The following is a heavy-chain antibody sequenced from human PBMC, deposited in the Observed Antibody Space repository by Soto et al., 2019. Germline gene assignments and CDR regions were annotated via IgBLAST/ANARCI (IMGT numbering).Heavy chain of an antibody. CDR3: ARDRGLTSSYYGMVV. Sequence: GGSLRLSCAASGFTFSSYSMNWVRQAPGKGLEWVSSISSSSSYIYYADSVKGRFTISRDNAKNSLYLQMNSLRAEDTAVYYCARDRGLTSSYYGMVVWGQGTTVTVSS. V-gene: IGHV3-21*01. D-gene: IGHD1-26*01. J-gene: IGHJ6*02. CDR2: ISSSSSYI. CDR1: GFTFSSYS.